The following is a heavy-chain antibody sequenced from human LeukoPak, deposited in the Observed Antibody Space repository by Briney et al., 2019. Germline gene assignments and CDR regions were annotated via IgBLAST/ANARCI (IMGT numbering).Heavy chain of an antibody. Sequence: GGSLRLSCAASGFTFSSYSMNWVRQAPGKGLEWVSSISSSSSYIYYADSVKGRFTISRDNAKNSLYLQMNSLRAEDTAVYYCARDVEIQRWLQPNWFDPWGPGTLVTVSS. CDR2: ISSSSSYI. V-gene: IGHV3-21*01. CDR3: ARDVEIQRWLQPNWFDP. J-gene: IGHJ5*02. CDR1: GFTFSSYS. D-gene: IGHD5-18*01.